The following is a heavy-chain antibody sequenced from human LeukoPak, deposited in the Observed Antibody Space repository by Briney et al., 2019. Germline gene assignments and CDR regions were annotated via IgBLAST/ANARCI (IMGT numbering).Heavy chain of an antibody. D-gene: IGHD4-17*01. CDR2: INHSGST. J-gene: IGHJ4*02. CDR1: GGSFSGYY. Sequence: SETLSLTCAVYGGSFSGYYWSWIRQPPGKGLEWMGEINHSGSTNYNPSLKSRVTISVDTSKKQFSLKLSSVTAADTAVYYCARKLMTTVTILFDYWGQGTLVTVSS. V-gene: IGHV4-34*01. CDR3: ARKLMTTVTILFDY.